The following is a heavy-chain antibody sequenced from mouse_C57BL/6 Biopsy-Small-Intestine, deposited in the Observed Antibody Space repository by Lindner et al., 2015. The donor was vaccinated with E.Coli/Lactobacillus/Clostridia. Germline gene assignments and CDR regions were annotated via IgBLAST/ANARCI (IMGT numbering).Heavy chain of an antibody. J-gene: IGHJ2*01. CDR2: FNPSNGGS. CDR1: GYTFTDYY. Sequence: VQLQESGPELVKPGASVKMSCKASGYTFTDYYMNWVKQSHGKSLEWIGRFNPSNGGSSYNQKFKDKATLTVDKSFSTAYMQLNSLTSEDSAVYYCARDGPKDYFDYWGQGTTLTVSS. D-gene: IGHD2-3*01. CDR3: ARDGPKDYFDY. V-gene: IGHV1-19*01.